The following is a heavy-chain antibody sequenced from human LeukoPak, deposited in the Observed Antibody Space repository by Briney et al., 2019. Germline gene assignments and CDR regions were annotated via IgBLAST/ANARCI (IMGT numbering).Heavy chain of an antibody. CDR3: ARTWGGYYGSY. CDR1: GGSISSGDYY. CDR2: IYYSGST. V-gene: IGHV4-30-4*01. D-gene: IGHD3-3*01. J-gene: IGHJ4*02. Sequence: SQTLSLTCAVSGGSISSGDYYWSWIRQPPGKGLEWIGYIYYSGSTYYNPSLKSRVTISVDTSKNQFSLKLSSVTAADTAVYYCARTWGGYYGSYWGQGTLVTVSS.